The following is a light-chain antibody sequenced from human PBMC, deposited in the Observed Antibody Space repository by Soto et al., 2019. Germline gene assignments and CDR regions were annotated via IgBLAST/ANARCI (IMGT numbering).Light chain of an antibody. Sequence: ESVLTKSPPTLSLSPGERGTLSCRASESVTNYLAWYQQKPGQAPRLLVYDVSNRATGIPARFSGGGSGTDFTLTISNLEPEDFAVYYCPQRSDWPWTFGQGTKVDI. J-gene: IGKJ1*01. CDR1: ESVTNY. CDR2: DVS. V-gene: IGKV3-11*01. CDR3: PQRSDWPWT.